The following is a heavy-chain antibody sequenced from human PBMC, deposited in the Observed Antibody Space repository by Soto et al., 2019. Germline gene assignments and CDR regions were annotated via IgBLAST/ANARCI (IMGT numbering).Heavy chain of an antibody. Sequence: GASLTLSCTASVFTYSSYSMNWVRQAPGKGLVWFSSISISSSYIYYADSVKGRLTISRDNANISLYLQMNSLRVEDTAVYYCATLDTAEIQTAAYWGQGTLVTVSS. CDR1: VFTYSSYS. CDR2: ISISSSYI. J-gene: IGHJ4*02. CDR3: ATLDTAEIQTAAY. V-gene: IGHV3-21*01. D-gene: IGHD2-15*01.